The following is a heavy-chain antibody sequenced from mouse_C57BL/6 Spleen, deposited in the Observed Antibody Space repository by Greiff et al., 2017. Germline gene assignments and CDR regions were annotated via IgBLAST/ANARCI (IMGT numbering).Heavy chain of an antibody. CDR1: GFSLTSYA. V-gene: IGHV2-9-1*01. D-gene: IGHD1-1*01. CDR3: ARNRTYGSSYWYFDV. CDR2: IWTGGGT. Sequence: VQLKESGPGLVAPSQSLSISCTVSGFSLTSYAISWVRQPPGKGLEWLGVIWTGGGTNYNSPLKSRLSISKDNSKSQVFLKMNSLQTDDTARYYCARNRTYGSSYWYFDVWGTGTTVTVSS. J-gene: IGHJ1*03.